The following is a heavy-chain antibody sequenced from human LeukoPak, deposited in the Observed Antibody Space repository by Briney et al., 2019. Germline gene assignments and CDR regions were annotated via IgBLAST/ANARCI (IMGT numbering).Heavy chain of an antibody. CDR2: ISSSSSYI. V-gene: IGHV3-21*01. J-gene: IGHJ4*02. CDR1: GFTFSSYW. D-gene: IGHD3-10*01. Sequence: GGSLRLSCAASGFTFSSYWMSSVRQAPGKGLEWVSSISSSSSYIYYADSVKGRFTISRDNAKNSLYLQMNSLRAEDTAVYYCARDKVRSLDYWGQGTLVTVSS. CDR3: ARDKVRSLDY.